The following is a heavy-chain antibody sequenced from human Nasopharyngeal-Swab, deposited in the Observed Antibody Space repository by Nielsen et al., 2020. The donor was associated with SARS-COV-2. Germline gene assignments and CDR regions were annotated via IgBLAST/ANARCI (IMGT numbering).Heavy chain of an antibody. V-gene: IGHV3-53*01. D-gene: IGHD3-10*01. J-gene: IGHJ4*02. CDR2: IYSGGST. Sequence: GESLKISCAASGFTVSSNYMSWVRQAPGKGLEWVSVIYSGGSTYYADSVKGRFTISRDNSKNTLYLQMNSLRAEDTAVYYCAKSSPNQFGELPFDYWGQGTLVTVSS. CDR1: GFTVSSNY. CDR3: AKSSPNQFGELPFDY.